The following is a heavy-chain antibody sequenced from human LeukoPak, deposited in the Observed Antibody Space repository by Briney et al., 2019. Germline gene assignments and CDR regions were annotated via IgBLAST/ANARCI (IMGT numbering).Heavy chain of an antibody. CDR2: ISGSGGST. Sequence: GGSLRLSCAASGFTFSSYAMSWVRQAPGKGLERVSAISGSGGSTYYADSVKGRFTISRDNSKNTLYLQMNSLRAEDTAVYYRAKVIVPAAVRAYYYYMDVWGKGTTVTVSS. V-gene: IGHV3-23*01. CDR3: AKVIVPAAVRAYYYYMDV. CDR1: GFTFSSYA. J-gene: IGHJ6*03. D-gene: IGHD2-2*01.